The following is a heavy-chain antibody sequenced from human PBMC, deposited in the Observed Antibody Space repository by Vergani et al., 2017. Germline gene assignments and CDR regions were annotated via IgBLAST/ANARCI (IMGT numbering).Heavy chain of an antibody. D-gene: IGHD3-10*01. V-gene: IGHV3-30*03. CDR1: GFTFSSYG. J-gene: IGHJ5*02. CDR2: ISYDGSNK. Sequence: QVQMVESGGGVVQPGRSLRLSCAASGFTFSSYGMHWVRQAPGKGLEGVAVISYDGSNKYYADSVKGRLTISRDNSKNTLYLQMNSLRAEDTAVYYCAGSYGSGSSNWFDPWGQGTLVTVSS. CDR3: AGSYGSGSSNWFDP.